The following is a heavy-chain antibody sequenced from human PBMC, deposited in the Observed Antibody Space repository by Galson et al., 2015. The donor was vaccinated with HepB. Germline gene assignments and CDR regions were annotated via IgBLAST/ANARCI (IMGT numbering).Heavy chain of an antibody. CDR3: ARAGSDGRRTWFDY. Sequence: SVKVSCKASGGTFSSYAISWVRQAPGQGLEWMGRIIPILGIANYAQKFQGRVTITADKSTSTAYMKLSSLRSEDTAVYYCARAGSDGRRTWFDYWGQGTLVTVSS. CDR2: IIPILGIA. V-gene: IGHV1-69*04. J-gene: IGHJ4*02. D-gene: IGHD5-24*01. CDR1: GGTFSSYA.